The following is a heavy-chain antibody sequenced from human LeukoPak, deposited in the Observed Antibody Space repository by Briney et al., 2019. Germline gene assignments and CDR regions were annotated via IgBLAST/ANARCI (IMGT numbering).Heavy chain of an antibody. CDR3: ARGRTVTAIRLFGY. Sequence: ASVKVSCKASGYTFTSYDINWVRQATGQGLEWMGWMNPNSGNTGYAQKFQGRVTMTRHTSISTAYMELSSLRSEDTAVYYCARGRTVTAIRLFGYWGQGTLVTVSS. J-gene: IGHJ4*02. CDR1: GYTFTSYD. CDR2: MNPNSGNT. V-gene: IGHV1-8*01. D-gene: IGHD2-21*02.